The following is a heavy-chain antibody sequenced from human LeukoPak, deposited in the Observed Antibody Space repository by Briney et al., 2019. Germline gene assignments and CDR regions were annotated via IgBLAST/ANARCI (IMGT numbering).Heavy chain of an antibody. D-gene: IGHD5-18*01. CDR2: IKSKIDGGTT. J-gene: IGHJ3*01. V-gene: IGHV3-15*01. CDR1: GFTFSNAW. Sequence: GGSLRLSCAASGFTFSNAWMSWVRQAPGKGLEWVGRIKSKIDGGTTDYAAPVKGRFTISRDDSKNMLYLQMNSLKTEDTAVYYCTTDRGPQPRWGQGTMVTVSS. CDR3: TTDRGPQPR.